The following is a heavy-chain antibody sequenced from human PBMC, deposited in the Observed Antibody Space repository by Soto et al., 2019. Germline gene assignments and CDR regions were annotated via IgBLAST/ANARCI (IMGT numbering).Heavy chain of an antibody. CDR2: IYPGDSDT. V-gene: IGHV5-51*01. J-gene: IGHJ3*02. CDR3: AQGYYDSSGSGAFDI. D-gene: IGHD3-22*01. Sequence: GESLKISCKGSGYSFTSYWIGWVRQMPGKGLEWMGIIYPGDSDTRYSPSFQGQVTISADKSISTAYLQWSSLKASDTAMYYCAQGYYDSSGSGAFDIWGQGTMVTVSS. CDR1: GYSFTSYW.